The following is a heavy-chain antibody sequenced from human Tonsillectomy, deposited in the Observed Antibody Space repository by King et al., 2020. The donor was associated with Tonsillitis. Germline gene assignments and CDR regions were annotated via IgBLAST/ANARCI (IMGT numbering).Heavy chain of an antibody. V-gene: IGHV4-39*01. CDR3: ARGTYYYESCGYYGGWFDP. CDR1: GGSISSSSYY. J-gene: IGHJ5*02. CDR2: IYHSGTT. Sequence: QLQESGPGLVRPAETLSLTCTVSGGSISSSSYYWAWIRQPPGKGLEWIGSIYHSGTTYNNPSLKSRVTISVDTSKNQFSLKLNSVTAADTAVYYWARGTYYYESCGYYGGWFDPWGQGTLVTVSS. D-gene: IGHD3-22*01.